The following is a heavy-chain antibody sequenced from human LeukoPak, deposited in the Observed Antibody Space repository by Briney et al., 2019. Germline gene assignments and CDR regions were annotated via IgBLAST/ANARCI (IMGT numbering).Heavy chain of an antibody. D-gene: IGHD3-10*01. Sequence: GGSLRLSCAASGFTFSSYAMSWVRQAPGMGLEWVSAISGSGGSTYYADSVKGRFTISRDNSKNTLYLQMNSLRAEDTAVYYRAKALREGSYPWGQGTLVTVSS. CDR1: GFTFSSYA. J-gene: IGHJ5*02. V-gene: IGHV3-23*01. CDR2: ISGSGGST. CDR3: AKALREGSYP.